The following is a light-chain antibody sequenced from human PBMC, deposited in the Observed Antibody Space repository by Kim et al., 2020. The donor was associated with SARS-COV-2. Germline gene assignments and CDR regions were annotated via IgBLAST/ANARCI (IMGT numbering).Light chain of an antibody. CDR1: QSVNTW. V-gene: IGKV1-5*01. CDR2: DAT. CDR3: QQYNSWHT. J-gene: IGKJ2*01. Sequence: LSASVGDRVIITCRVSQSVNTWLAWYQQKPGKAPKLLIYDATTLQTGVPSRFSGSGSGTEFTLTINSLQPEDFATYYCQQYNSWHTFGQGTKLEI.